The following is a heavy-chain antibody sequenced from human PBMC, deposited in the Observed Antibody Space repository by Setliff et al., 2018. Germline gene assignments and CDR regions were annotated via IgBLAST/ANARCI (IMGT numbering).Heavy chain of an antibody. D-gene: IGHD2-8*02. Sequence: GGSLRLSCAASGFAFVGVEIHWVRQASGKGLEWVGRIRNKFNSLATQYGESFKGRFTISRDDSKNTAYLQMRSLKGEDTALYYCATNVLVAGSSLDSWGQGTLVTVSS. CDR2: IRNKFNSLAT. V-gene: IGHV3-73*01. J-gene: IGHJ4*02. CDR1: GFAFVGVE. CDR3: ATNVLVAGSSLDS.